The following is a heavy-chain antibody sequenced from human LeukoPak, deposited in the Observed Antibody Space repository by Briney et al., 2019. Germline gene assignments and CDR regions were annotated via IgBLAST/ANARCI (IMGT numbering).Heavy chain of an antibody. CDR2: ITDGATT. D-gene: IGHD1-26*01. Sequence: GGPLKLSCAASGFTFSSAWMHWVRQAPGTGLVWVSRITDGATTTYADSVRGRFTISRDNAKNILYLQMNSLRAEDTAVYYCVRDRVGPDYWGQGTLVTVSS. V-gene: IGHV3-74*03. J-gene: IGHJ4*02. CDR3: VRDRVGPDY. CDR1: GFTFSSAW.